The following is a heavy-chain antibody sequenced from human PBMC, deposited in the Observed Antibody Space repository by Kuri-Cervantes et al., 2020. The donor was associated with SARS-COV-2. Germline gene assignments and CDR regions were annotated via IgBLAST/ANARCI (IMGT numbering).Heavy chain of an antibody. CDR3: ARHPEYCTNTSCLKSYVEY. D-gene: IGHD2-2*01. J-gene: IGHJ4*02. V-gene: IGHV4-59*08. Sequence: SETLSLTCTVSGGSISSYYWSWIRQPPGKGLEWIGYIYYSGSTNYNPSLNSRVTISVDTSKNQFSLKLNSVTAADTAVYYRARHPEYCTNTSCLKSYVEYWGQGTLVTVSS. CDR2: IYYSGST. CDR1: GGSISSYY.